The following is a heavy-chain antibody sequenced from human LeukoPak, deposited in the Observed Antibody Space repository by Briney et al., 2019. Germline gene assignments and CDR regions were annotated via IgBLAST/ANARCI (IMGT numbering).Heavy chain of an antibody. CDR1: GGSFSGYY. Sequence: SETLSLTCAVYGGSFSGYYWSWIRQPPGKGLEWIGEISHSGSTNYNPSLKSRVTISVDTSKNQFSLKLSSVTAADTAVYYCAGYSSSWSSGRRVRYYYGMDVWGQGTTVTVSS. V-gene: IGHV4-34*01. CDR3: AGYSSSWSSGRRVRYYYGMDV. CDR2: ISHSGST. J-gene: IGHJ6*02. D-gene: IGHD6-13*01.